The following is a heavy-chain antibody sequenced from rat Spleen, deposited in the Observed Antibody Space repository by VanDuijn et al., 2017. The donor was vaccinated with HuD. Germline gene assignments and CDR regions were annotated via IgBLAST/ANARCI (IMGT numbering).Heavy chain of an antibody. D-gene: IGHD1-11*01. CDR1: GFSFSNYV. CDR3: ARHYGGYSEYVMDA. CDR2: ISTGGGDT. J-gene: IGHJ4*01. V-gene: IGHV5S13*01. Sequence: EVQLVESGGGLVQPGRSLKLSCAASGFSFSNYVMAWVRQAPAKGLEWVATISTGGGDTYYRDSVKGRFTISRDNAKNTLYLQMGSLRSEDTATYYCARHYGGYSEYVMDAWGQGASVTVSS.